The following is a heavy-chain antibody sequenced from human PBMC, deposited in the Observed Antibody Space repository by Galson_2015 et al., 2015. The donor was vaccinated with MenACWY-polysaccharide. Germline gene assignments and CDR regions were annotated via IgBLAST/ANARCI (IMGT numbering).Heavy chain of an antibody. CDR1: GYTFDTYY. J-gene: IGHJ6*02. CDR2: INPSGGGT. D-gene: IGHD5-12*01. V-gene: IGHV1-46*02. CDR3: ARDKPPTTDVDYYSGLDV. Sequence: SVKVSCKASGYTFDTYYAHWVRQAPGQGLEWMGIINPSGGGTSYAERFQGRVAMTSDTSTSTFYMELSSLTSEDTAIYYCARDKPPTTDVDYYSGLDVWGQGTTAIVSS.